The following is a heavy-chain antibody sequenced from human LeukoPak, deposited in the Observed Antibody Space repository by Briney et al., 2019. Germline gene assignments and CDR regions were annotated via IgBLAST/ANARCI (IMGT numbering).Heavy chain of an antibody. CDR3: ARGGRLTEGNYYDGSGYSFFRTDAFDI. J-gene: IGHJ3*02. V-gene: IGHV3-20*04. D-gene: IGHD3-22*01. CDR1: GFTFDDYG. CDR2: INWNGGST. Sequence: GGSLRLSCAASGFTFDDYGMSWVRQAPGKVLEWVSGINWNGGSTGYADSVKGRFTISRDNAKNSLYLQMNSLRAEDTAVYYCARGGRLTEGNYYDGSGYSFFRTDAFDIWGQGTMVTVSS.